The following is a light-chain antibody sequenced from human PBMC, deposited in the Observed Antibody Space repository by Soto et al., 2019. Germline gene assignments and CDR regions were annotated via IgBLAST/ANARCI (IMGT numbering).Light chain of an antibody. V-gene: IGKV1-5*03. CDR3: QQYNSYPT. J-gene: IGKJ4*01. CDR2: KAS. CDR1: QSISSW. Sequence: DIQMTQSPSTLSASVGDRVTITCRASQSISSWLAWYQQKPGKAPNLLIYKASSLESGVPSRFSGSGSGTEFTLTISSLQPDDFATSYCQQYNSYPTFGGGTKVEIK.